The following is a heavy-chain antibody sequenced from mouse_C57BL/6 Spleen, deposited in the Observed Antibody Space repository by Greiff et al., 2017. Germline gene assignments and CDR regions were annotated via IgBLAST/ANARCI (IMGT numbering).Heavy chain of an antibody. J-gene: IGHJ1*03. Sequence: EVKLVESGGGLVKPGGSLKLSCAASGFTFSDYGMHWVRQAPEQGLEWVAYISSGSSTIYYADTVKGRFTISRDNAKNTLFLQRTSLRSEDTAMYYGARPPYYSNWYFDVWGTGTTVTVSS. CDR1: GFTFSDYG. CDR3: ARPPYYSNWYFDV. D-gene: IGHD2-5*01. V-gene: IGHV5-17*01. CDR2: ISSGSSTI.